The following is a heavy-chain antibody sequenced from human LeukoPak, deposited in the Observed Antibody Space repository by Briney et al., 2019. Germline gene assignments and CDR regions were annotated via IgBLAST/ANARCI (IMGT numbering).Heavy chain of an antibody. J-gene: IGHJ5*02. CDR2: MNPNSGNT. CDR1: GYTFTSYD. Sequence: ASVKVSCKASGYTFTSYDINWVRQATGQGLEWMGWMNPNSGNTGYAQKFQGRVTMTRNTSISTAYMELSSLRSEDTAVYYCARDGRPYCSGGSCYSRTRDWFDPWGQGTLVTVSS. D-gene: IGHD2-15*01. V-gene: IGHV1-8*01. CDR3: ARDGRPYCSGGSCYSRTRDWFDP.